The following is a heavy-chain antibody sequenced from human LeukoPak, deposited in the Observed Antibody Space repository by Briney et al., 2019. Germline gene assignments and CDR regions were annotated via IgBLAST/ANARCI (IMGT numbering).Heavy chain of an antibody. J-gene: IGHJ6*02. Sequence: SETLSLTCTVSGGSVTYTNYYWGWIRQPPGKGLQWIGVIYYNGRTYYNPSLKSRVTVAVDTSKNQFSLKLSSVTAADTAVYYCARDRGDGSGSYSFWGNQVLYYGMDVWGQGTTVTVSS. V-gene: IGHV4-39*02. CDR2: IYYNGRT. CDR3: ARDRGDGSGSYSFWGNQVLYYGMDV. CDR1: GGSVTYTNYY. D-gene: IGHD3-10*01.